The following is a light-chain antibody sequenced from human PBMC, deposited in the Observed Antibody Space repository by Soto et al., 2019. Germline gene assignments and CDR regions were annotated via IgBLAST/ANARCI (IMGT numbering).Light chain of an antibody. CDR3: QQYNNWPGT. J-gene: IGKJ1*01. CDR2: GAS. Sequence: EKMLTPSPATLFVSPGEKATLSCRASQSVSSNLAWYQQKPGQAPRLLIYGASTRATGIPARFSGSGSGTEFTLTISSLQSEDFAVYYCQQYNNWPGTFGQGTKV. V-gene: IGKV3-15*01. CDR1: QSVSSN.